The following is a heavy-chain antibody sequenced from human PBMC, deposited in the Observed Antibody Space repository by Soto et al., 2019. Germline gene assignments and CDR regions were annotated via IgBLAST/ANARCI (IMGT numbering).Heavy chain of an antibody. D-gene: IGHD3-16*02. J-gene: IGHJ3*02. CDR2: IHRDGSKK. CDR3: ARGVCAGFSFMYRDIVNI. V-gene: IGHV3-7*05. Sequence: EVQLEESGGGLVQPGGSLRLSCAASGFTLSAYWMTWVRQAPGKGLEWVANIHRDGSKKSYLYSVRGRFIISMDIVGNRLCLEVDSLSYGDRAVDFCARGVCAGFSFMYRDIVNIWGQGTMFTVSS. CDR1: GFTLSAYW.